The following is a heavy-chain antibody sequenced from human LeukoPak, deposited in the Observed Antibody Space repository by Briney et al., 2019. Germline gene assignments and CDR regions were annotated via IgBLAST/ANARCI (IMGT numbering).Heavy chain of an antibody. CDR1: GFTSTNYA. CDR2: LIGSSGST. V-gene: IGHV3-23*01. Sequence: GGSLRLSCTASGFTSTNYAMNWVRQAPGKGLKWFSVLIGSSGSTDYAASVKGRFTISRDKSKNTLFLQMKSLRAEDTAIYYCAKGAYDYIEIGYFDSWGQGTLVTVSS. CDR3: AKGAYDYIEIGYFDS. D-gene: IGHD5-12*01. J-gene: IGHJ4*02.